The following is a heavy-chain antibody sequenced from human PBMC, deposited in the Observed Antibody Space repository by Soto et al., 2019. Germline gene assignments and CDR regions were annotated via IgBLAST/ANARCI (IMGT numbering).Heavy chain of an antibody. CDR3: AGHHSSSWHSIDY. D-gene: IGHD6-13*01. J-gene: IGHJ4*02. CDR2: IWYDGSNK. CDR1: GFTFSSYG. Sequence: QVQLVESGGGVVQPGRSLRLSCAASGFTFSSYGMHWVRQAPGKGLEWVAVIWYDGSNKYYADSVKGRVTISRDNSKNTLYLQMNSLRAEDTAVYYCAGHHSSSWHSIDYWGQGTLVTLSS. V-gene: IGHV3-33*01.